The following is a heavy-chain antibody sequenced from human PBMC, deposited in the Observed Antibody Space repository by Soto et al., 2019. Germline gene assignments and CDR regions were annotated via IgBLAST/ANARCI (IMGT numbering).Heavy chain of an antibody. CDR1: GFTFSSYG. CDR3: ARQMDIVVVPAAINDY. V-gene: IGHV3-33*01. D-gene: IGHD2-2*02. Sequence: GESLKISCAASGFTFSSYGMHWVRQAPGKGLEWVAVIWYDGSNKYYADSVKGRFTISRDNSKNTLYLQMNSLRAEDTAVYYCARQMDIVVVPAAINDYWGQGTLVTVSS. CDR2: IWYDGSNK. J-gene: IGHJ4*02.